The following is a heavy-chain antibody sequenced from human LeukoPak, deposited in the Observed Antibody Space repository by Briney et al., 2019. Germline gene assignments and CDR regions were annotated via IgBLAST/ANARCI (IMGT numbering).Heavy chain of an antibody. CDR3: ARGTLYSGWSYYLDY. CDR2: ITGSGALT. J-gene: IGHJ4*02. V-gene: IGHV3-23*01. D-gene: IGHD6-19*01. Sequence: PGGSLRLSCAASGFTLSNYAMTWVRQAPGKGLEWVSSITGSGALTYYADSVKGRFTISKDNAMDTLFLQMNSLRADDTAVYYCARGTLYSGWSYYLDYWGQGTLVTVSS. CDR1: GFTLSNYA.